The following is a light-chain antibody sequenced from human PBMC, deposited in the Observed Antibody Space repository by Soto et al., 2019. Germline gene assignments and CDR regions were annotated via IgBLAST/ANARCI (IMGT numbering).Light chain of an antibody. CDR3: QQYGRIPLT. V-gene: IGKV3-20*01. Sequence: EIVLTQSPGTLSFSPGERASLSCRASQSVSRNYVAWYQLRSGQPPRLLIYDSSTRATGIPDRFSGSGSGADFTLTIGSLEPGDFEVYFCQQYGRIPLTFGGGSRVEIK. CDR1: QSVSRNY. J-gene: IGKJ4*01. CDR2: DSS.